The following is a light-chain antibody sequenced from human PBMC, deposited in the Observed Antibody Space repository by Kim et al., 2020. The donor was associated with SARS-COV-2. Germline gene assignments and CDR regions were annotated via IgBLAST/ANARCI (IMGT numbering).Light chain of an antibody. CDR3: QVWDSSSVV. Sequence: VSPGKTARITCGRNNIGIKRVHWYQQKPGQAPVLVIYYDSDRPSGIPERFSGSNSGNTATLTISRVEAGDEADYYCQVWDSSSVVFGGGTKLTVL. CDR1: NIGIKR. J-gene: IGLJ2*01. V-gene: IGLV3-21*04. CDR2: YDS.